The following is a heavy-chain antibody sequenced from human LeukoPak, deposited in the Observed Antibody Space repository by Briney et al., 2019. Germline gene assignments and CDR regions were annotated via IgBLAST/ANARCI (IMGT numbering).Heavy chain of an antibody. J-gene: IGHJ5*02. D-gene: IGHD1-1*01. V-gene: IGHV4-34*01. CDR3: ARARVRRWFDP. CDR2: INHSGST. Sequence: SEILSLTCAVYGGSFSGHYWSWIRQPPGKGLEWIGEINHSGSTNYNPSLKSRVTISVDTSKNQFSLKLSSVTAADTAVYYRARARVRRWFDPWGQGTLVTVSS. CDR1: GGSFSGHY.